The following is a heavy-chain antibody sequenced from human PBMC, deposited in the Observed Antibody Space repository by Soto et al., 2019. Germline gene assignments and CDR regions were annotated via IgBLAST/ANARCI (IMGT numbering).Heavy chain of an antibody. Sequence: PGESLKISCKGSGYSFNTYWIGWVRQMPGKGLEWMGVIYPDDSDIRYSPSFQGQVTISADKSISTAYLQWSSLKASDIGIYYCARRTGLLYSDWGQGTLVTVSS. CDR1: GYSFNTYW. J-gene: IGHJ4*02. CDR2: IYPDDSDI. D-gene: IGHD2-21*01. V-gene: IGHV5-51*01. CDR3: ARRTGLLYSD.